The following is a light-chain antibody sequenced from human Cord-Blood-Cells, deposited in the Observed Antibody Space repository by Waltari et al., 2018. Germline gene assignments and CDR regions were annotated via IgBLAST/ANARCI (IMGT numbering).Light chain of an antibody. CDR2: DVS. CDR3: SSYTSSRV. V-gene: IGLV2-14*01. Sequence: QSALTQPASVSGSPGQSITISCTGPSSDVGGYNYVSWYQQHPGKAPKLMIYDVSNRPSGVSNRFSGSKSGNTASLTISGLQAEDEADYYCSSYTSSRVFGTGTKVTVL. CDR1: SSDVGGYNY. J-gene: IGLJ1*01.